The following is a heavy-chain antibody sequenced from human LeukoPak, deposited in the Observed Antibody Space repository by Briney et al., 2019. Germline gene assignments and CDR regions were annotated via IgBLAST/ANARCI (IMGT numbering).Heavy chain of an antibody. D-gene: IGHD2-15*01. Sequence: SVKVSCKASGGTFSSYAISWVRQAPGQGLEWMGRIIPILGIANYAQKFQGRVTLTADKSTSTAYMELRSLRSEDTAVYYCARAGYCSGGSCYVPFDYWGQGTLVTVSS. CDR2: IIPILGIA. CDR3: ARAGYCSGGSCYVPFDY. V-gene: IGHV1-69*04. CDR1: GGTFSSYA. J-gene: IGHJ4*02.